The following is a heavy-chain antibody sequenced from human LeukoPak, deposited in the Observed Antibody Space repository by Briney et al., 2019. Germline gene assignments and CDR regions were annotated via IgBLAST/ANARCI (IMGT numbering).Heavy chain of an antibody. CDR3: ARGSPNYYDSSGYQNPWYYYYGMDV. V-gene: IGHV4-34*01. CDR1: GGSFSGYY. CDR2: INHSGST. J-gene: IGHJ6*02. D-gene: IGHD3-22*01. Sequence: SETLSLTCAVYGGSFSGYYWSWIRQPPGKGLEWIGEINHSGSTNYNPSLKSRVTISVDTSKNQFSLKLSSVTAADTAVYYCARGSPNYYDSSGYQNPWYYYYGMDVWGQGTTVTVSS.